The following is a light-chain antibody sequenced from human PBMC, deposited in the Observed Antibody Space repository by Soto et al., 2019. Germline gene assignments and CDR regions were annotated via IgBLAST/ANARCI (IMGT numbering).Light chain of an antibody. CDR2: AAS. V-gene: IGKV1-39*01. CDR1: QSISSY. J-gene: IGKJ1*01. Sequence: DIQMTQSPSSLSASVGXRVTITCRASQSISSYLNWYQQKPGKAPKLLIYAASSLQSGVPSRFSGSGSGTDFTLTISSLQPEDFATYYCQQSYSTPRTFGQGTKGDIK. CDR3: QQSYSTPRT.